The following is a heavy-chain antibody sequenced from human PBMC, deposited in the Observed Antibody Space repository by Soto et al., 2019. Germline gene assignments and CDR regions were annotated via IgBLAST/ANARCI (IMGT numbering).Heavy chain of an antibody. CDR3: ASTSYDFWSGYYHYYYYGMDV. CDR2: INHSGST. V-gene: IGHV4-34*01. J-gene: IGHJ6*02. CDR1: GGSFIGYY. D-gene: IGHD3-3*01. Sequence: SETLSLTCAVYGGSFIGYYWSWSRQPPWKGLEWIGEINHSGSTNYNPSLKSRVTISVDTSKNQFSLKLSSVTAADTAVYYWASTSYDFWSGYYHYYYYGMDVWVQGTTVTVSS.